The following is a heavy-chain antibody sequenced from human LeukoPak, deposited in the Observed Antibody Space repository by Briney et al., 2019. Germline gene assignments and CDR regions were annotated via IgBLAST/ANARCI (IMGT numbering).Heavy chain of an antibody. CDR1: GGTFSSYA. J-gene: IGHJ4*02. CDR2: ISTYKGNT. CDR3: GRSMDSSTSRLIEY. D-gene: IGHD6-6*01. Sequence: GASVKVSCNASGGTFSSYAISWVRQAPGQGLEWMGWISTYKGNTNYAQRLQGRVTVTTDTSTSTVYMELRSLRSDDTAVYYCGRSMDSSTSRLIEYWGQGTLVTVSS. V-gene: IGHV1-18*01.